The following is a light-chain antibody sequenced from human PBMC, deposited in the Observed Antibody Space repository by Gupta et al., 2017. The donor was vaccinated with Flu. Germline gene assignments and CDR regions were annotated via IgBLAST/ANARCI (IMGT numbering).Light chain of an antibody. CDR2: GAS. CDR1: QSVSSSY. CDR3: QQYGSSPRT. Sequence: GTLPLSPGERATLSCRASQSVSSSYLAWYQQKPGQAPRLLIYGASSRATGIPDRFSGSGSGTDFTLTISRLEPEDFAVYYCQQYGSSPRTFGQGTKVEIK. J-gene: IGKJ1*01. V-gene: IGKV3-20*01.